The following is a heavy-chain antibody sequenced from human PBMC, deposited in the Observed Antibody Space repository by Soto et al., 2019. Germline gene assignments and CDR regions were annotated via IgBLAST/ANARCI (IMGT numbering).Heavy chain of an antibody. V-gene: IGHV4-28*01. CDR3: ARMHQFLNYYDSSGHAFDI. CDR2: IYSSGST. Sequence: SKALSLTCAVSGYSISRSNWWGWSRQPAGKGLEWIGYIYSSGSTYYNPSLKSRVTMSVDTSKNQFSLKLSSVTAADTAVYYCARMHQFLNYYDSSGHAFDIWGQGTMVTVSS. CDR1: GYSISRSNW. D-gene: IGHD3-22*01. J-gene: IGHJ3*02.